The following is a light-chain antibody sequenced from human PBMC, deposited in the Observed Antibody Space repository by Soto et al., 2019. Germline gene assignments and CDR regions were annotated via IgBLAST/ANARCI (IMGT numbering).Light chain of an antibody. J-gene: IGKJ1*01. Sequence: EIVLTQSPATLSLSPGERGTLSCRASQRVSSYLAWYQQKPGQAPRLLIYDGSNRATGIPARFSGSGSGTDFTLTISSLEPEDFAVYYCQQRSTWPATFGQGTKVEIK. V-gene: IGKV3-11*01. CDR2: DGS. CDR3: QQRSTWPAT. CDR1: QRVSSY.